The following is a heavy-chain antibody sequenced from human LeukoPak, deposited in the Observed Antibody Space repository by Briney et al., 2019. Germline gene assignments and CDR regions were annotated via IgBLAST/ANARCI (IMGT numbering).Heavy chain of an antibody. CDR3: AREGGHTDY. V-gene: IGHV4-34*01. D-gene: IGHD2-15*01. CDR1: GGSFSGYY. CDR2: INHSGST. J-gene: IGHJ4*02. Sequence: SETLSLTCAVYGGSFSGYYWSWIRQPPGKGLEWIGEINHSGSTIYNPSLKSRVTISVDTSKNQFSLKLSSVTAADTAVYYCAREGGHTDYWGQGTLVTVSS.